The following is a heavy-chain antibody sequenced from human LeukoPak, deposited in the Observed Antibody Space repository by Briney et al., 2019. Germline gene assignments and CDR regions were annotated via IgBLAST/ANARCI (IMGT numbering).Heavy chain of an antibody. CDR3: AKTSLSDASGHYYYMDV. D-gene: IGHD3-3*01. V-gene: IGHV3-53*05. J-gene: IGHJ6*03. CDR1: GFTVSSNS. CDR2: IYSGGNT. Sequence: GGSLRLSCTVSGFTVSSNSMSWVRQAPGKGLEWVSFIYSGGNTHYSDSVKGRFTISRDNSQNTVSLQVNNLRTEDTALYYCAKTSLSDASGHYYYMDVWGKGTTVTVSS.